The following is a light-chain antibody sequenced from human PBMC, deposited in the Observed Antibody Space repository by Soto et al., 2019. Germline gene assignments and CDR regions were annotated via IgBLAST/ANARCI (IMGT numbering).Light chain of an antibody. Sequence: QSVLTQPPSASGSPGQSVTISCTGTSSDVGGYNYVAWYQQHPGKAPKLMIYEVNKRPSGAPDRFSGSKSDNTASLTVSGLQAEDEADYYCTSYAGMNNFCVFGTGTKVTVL. CDR3: TSYAGMNNFCV. V-gene: IGLV2-8*01. J-gene: IGLJ1*01. CDR1: SSDVGGYNY. CDR2: EVN.